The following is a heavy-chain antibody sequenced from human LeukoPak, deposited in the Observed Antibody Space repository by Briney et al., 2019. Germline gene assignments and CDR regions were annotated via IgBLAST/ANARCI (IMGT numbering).Heavy chain of an antibody. CDR3: ARAEGSGSPSFDY. CDR2: INHSGSN. Sequence: SETLSLTCAVHGGPFSGYYWSWIRQPPGKGLEWIGEINHSGSNKYNPSLKSRVTISVDTSQNPFSVKLSSVTAADTAVYYCARAEGSGSPSFDYWGQGTLVTVSS. J-gene: IGHJ4*02. V-gene: IGHV4-34*01. D-gene: IGHD3-10*01. CDR1: GGPFSGYY.